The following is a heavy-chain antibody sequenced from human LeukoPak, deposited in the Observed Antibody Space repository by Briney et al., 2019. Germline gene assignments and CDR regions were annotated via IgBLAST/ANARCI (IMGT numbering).Heavy chain of an antibody. J-gene: IGHJ5*02. V-gene: IGHV1-69*05. CDR2: IIPIFGTA. Sequence: SVKVSCKASGGTFSSYAISWVRQAPGQGLEWMGGIIPIFGTANYAQKFQGRVTITTDESTSTAYMELSSLRSEDTAVYYCAREMGDYVSQNWFDPWGQGTLVTASS. CDR3: AREMGDYVSQNWFDP. CDR1: GGTFSSYA. D-gene: IGHD4-17*01.